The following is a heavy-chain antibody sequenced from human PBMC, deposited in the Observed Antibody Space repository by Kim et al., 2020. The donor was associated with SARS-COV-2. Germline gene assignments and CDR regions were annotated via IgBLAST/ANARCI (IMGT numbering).Heavy chain of an antibody. CDR2: INPNSGGT. D-gene: IGHD4-17*01. Sequence: ASVKVSCKASGYTFTDYYMHWVRQAPGQGLEWMGWINPNSGGTNYAQKFQGRVTMTRDTSISTADMEMSRLRSDDTAVYYCARGDYGGNPPFDYWAQGTL. CDR1: GYTFTDYY. CDR3: ARGDYGGNPPFDY. J-gene: IGHJ4*02. V-gene: IGHV1-2*02.